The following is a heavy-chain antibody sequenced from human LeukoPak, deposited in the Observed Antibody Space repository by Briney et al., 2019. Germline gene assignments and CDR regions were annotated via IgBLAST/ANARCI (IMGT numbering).Heavy chain of an antibody. J-gene: IGHJ4*02. CDR3: TRGYVGIDY. CDR2: INSDGSST. V-gene: IGHV3-74*01. CDR1: GFSFSSYW. Sequence: GGSLRLACAASGFSFSSYWMHWVRQAPGKGLVWVSRINSDGSSTIYADSVKGRFTISRDNAKNTLYLQMNSLRAEDTALYYCTRGYVGIDYWGQGTLVTVSS. D-gene: IGHD3-16*01.